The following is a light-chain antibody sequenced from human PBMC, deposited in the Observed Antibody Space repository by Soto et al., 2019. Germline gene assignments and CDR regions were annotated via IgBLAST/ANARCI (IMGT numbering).Light chain of an antibody. CDR2: KAS. V-gene: IGKV1-5*03. CDR1: QSSSW. Sequence: DIQMTQSPSTLSASVGDRVTITCRASQSSSWLAWYQQKPGKAPKLLIYKASSLESGVPSRFSGSGSGTEFTLTISSLQPDDFATYYCQQYNIYWTFGQGTKVEIK. CDR3: QQYNIYWT. J-gene: IGKJ1*01.